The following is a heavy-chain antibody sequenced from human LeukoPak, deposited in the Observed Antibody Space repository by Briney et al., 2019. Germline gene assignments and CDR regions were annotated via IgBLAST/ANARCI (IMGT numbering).Heavy chain of an antibody. CDR2: IYYSEST. CDR1: GGSISGYY. J-gene: IGHJ4*02. CDR3: ARLSKDTVVLPAAMAHYFDY. V-gene: IGHV4-59*08. D-gene: IGHD2-2*01. Sequence: PSETLSLTCTVSGGSISGYYWSWIRQPPGKGLQFIGYIYYSESTNYNPSLESRVTISVDTSKNQFSLKLRSVTAADTAVYYCARLSKDTVVLPAAMAHYFDYWGQGTLVTVSS.